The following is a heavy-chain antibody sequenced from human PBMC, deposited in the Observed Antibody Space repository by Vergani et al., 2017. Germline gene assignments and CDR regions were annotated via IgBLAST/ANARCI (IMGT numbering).Heavy chain of an antibody. Sequence: EVQLVESGGGLVQPGGSLRLSCAASGFTFSSYSMNWVRQAPGQGLEWVSYISSSSSTIYYADSVKGRFTISRDNAKNSLYLKMNSLRAEDTAVYYCARDGSSSSGVYYYYYMDVWGKGTTVTVSS. CDR2: ISSSSSTI. CDR3: ARDGSSSSGVYYYYYMDV. J-gene: IGHJ6*03. V-gene: IGHV3-48*01. D-gene: IGHD6-6*01. CDR1: GFTFSSYS.